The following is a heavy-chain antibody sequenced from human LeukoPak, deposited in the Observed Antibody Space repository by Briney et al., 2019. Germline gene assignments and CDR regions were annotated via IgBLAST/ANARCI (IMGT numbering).Heavy chain of an antibody. V-gene: IGHV6-1*01. CDR1: GDSVSSNSAA. J-gene: IGHJ4*02. Sequence: QTLSLTCAISGDSVSSNSAAWNWIRQSPSRGLEWLGRTYYRSKWYNDYAVSVKSRITINPDTFKNQFSLQMNSVTPEDTAVYYCARDLNLYGDHGFYDYWGQGTLVTVSS. CDR2: TYYRSKWYN. D-gene: IGHD4-17*01. CDR3: ARDLNLYGDHGFYDY.